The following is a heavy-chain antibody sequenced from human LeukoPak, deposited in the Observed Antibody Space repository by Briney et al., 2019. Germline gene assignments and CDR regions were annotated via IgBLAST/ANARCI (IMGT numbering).Heavy chain of an antibody. D-gene: IGHD3-22*01. CDR3: ARVGYESSGYYYDYYGMDV. J-gene: IGHJ6*02. V-gene: IGHV4-59*01. CDR1: GGSISSYY. Sequence: SETLSLTCTVSGGSISSYYWSWIRQPPGKGLEWIGYIYYSGSTNYNPSLKSRVTISVDTSKNQFSLKLSSVTAADTAVYYCARVGYESSGYYYDYYGMDVWGQGTTVTVSS. CDR2: IYYSGST.